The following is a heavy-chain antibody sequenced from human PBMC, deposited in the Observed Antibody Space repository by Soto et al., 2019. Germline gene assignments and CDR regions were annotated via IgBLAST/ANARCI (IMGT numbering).Heavy chain of an antibody. CDR3: SRDDSDWFFN. CDR1: GGSFSGYY. J-gene: IGHJ4*02. Sequence: SETLSLTCAVYGGSFSGYYWSWIRQPPGKGLEWIGYIYHSGSTYYNPSLKSRVTISVDRSKNQFSLKLSSVTAADTAVYYCSRDDSDWFFNWGRGTLVTVSS. V-gene: IGHV4-34*01. D-gene: IGHD3-9*01. CDR2: IYHSGST.